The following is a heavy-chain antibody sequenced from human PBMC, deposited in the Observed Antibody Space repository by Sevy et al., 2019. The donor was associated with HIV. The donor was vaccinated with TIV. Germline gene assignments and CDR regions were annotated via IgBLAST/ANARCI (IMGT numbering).Heavy chain of an antibody. CDR2: MGSGTTYT. CDR1: GFTFSDYY. Sequence: GGSLRLSCAASGFTFSDYYMSWIRQAPGKGLEWVSHMGSGTTYTNYADSVKGRFTISRDNAKNSLYLQMNSLRAEDTAVYYCARDRRNYGGQYFDYWGQGTLVTVSS. J-gene: IGHJ4*02. D-gene: IGHD1-7*01. CDR3: ARDRRNYGGQYFDY. V-gene: IGHV3-11*06.